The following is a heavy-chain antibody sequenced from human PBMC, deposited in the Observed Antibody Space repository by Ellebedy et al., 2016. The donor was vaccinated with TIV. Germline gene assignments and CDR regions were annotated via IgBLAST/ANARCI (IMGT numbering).Heavy chain of an antibody. CDR1: GHSFSNYW. J-gene: IGHJ6*04. CDR3: ARQGSDGMDV. CDR2: IYPSDSDT. Sequence: GESPKISCQGSGHSFSNYWIAWVRQLHGKGTEWMGIIYPSDSDTRYSPSLQGQVTISADRSINTAYLQWSSLKASDTAIYYCARQGSDGMDVWGKGTTVTVS. V-gene: IGHV5-51*01. D-gene: IGHD2-15*01.